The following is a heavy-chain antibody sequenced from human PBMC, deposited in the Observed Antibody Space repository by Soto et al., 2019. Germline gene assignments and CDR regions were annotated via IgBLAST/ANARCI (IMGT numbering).Heavy chain of an antibody. J-gene: IGHJ4*02. Sequence: EASVKVSCKASGYTFTSYYMHWVRQAPGQGLEWMGKINPSGGSTSYAQKFQGRVTMTRDTSTSTVYMELSSLRSEDTAVYYCARAVSGYDWDYWGQGTLVTVSS. CDR2: INPSGGST. CDR3: ARAVSGYDWDY. D-gene: IGHD5-12*01. V-gene: IGHV1-46*03. CDR1: GYTFTSYY.